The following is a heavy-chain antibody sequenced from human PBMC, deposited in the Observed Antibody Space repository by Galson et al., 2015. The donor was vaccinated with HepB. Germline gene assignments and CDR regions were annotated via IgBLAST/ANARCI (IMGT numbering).Heavy chain of an antibody. CDR2: ISYDGSNK. J-gene: IGHJ4*02. V-gene: IGHV3-30*18. CDR1: GFTFSSYG. Sequence: SLRLSCAASGFTFSSYGMHWVRQAPGKGLEWVAVISYDGSNKYYADSVKGRFTISRDNSKNTLYLQMNSLRAEDTAVYYCAKGASYGDYDYWGQGTLVTVSS. CDR3: AKGASYGDYDY. D-gene: IGHD4-17*01.